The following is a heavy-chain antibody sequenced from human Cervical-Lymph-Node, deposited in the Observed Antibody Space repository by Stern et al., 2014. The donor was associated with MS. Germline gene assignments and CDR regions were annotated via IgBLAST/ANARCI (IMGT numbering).Heavy chain of an antibody. V-gene: IGHV1-69*08. CDR2: IIPILGLA. J-gene: IGHJ4*02. CDR3: AREPDYGDYAIDY. Sequence: QVQLVQSGAAVTKPGSSVKVSCKASGCPFSSYTIRWVRQAPGQGLEWMGRIIPILGLANSAPKFQGRVTINADKSTSTAYMELSSLRSEDTAVYYCAREPDYGDYAIDYWGQGTLVTVSS. D-gene: IGHD4-17*01. CDR1: GCPFSSYT.